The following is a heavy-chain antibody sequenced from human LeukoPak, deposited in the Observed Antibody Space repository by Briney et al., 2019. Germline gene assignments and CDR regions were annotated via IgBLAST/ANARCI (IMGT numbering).Heavy chain of an antibody. CDR2: MNPNSGNT. D-gene: IGHD3-10*01. Sequence: ASVKVSCKASGYTFTSYDINWVRQATGQGLEGMGWMNPNSGNTGYAQKFQGRVTMTRNTSISTAYMELSSLRSEDTAVYYCARGWLYYGSGSYSYWGQGTLVTVSP. V-gene: IGHV1-8*01. CDR1: GYTFTSYD. J-gene: IGHJ4*02. CDR3: ARGWLYYGSGSYSY.